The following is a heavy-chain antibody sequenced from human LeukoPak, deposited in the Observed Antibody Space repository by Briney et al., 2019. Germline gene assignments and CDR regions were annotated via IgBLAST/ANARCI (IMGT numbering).Heavy chain of an antibody. J-gene: IGHJ4*02. CDR3: AKDMSSSSGWYGVFEF. CDR1: GFTFNNYD. V-gene: IGHV3-23*01. D-gene: IGHD6-13*01. CDR2: ISGSGANT. Sequence: GGSLSLSCGASGFTFNNYDMNWVRQAPGKGLEWVSSISGSGANTYHADSVKGRFTISRDNSKDTLYLQMNSLRAEDTAVYYCAKDMSSSSGWYGVFEFWGQGTLVTVSS.